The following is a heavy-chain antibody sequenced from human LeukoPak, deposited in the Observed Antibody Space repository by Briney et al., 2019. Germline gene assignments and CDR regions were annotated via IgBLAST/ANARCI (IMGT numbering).Heavy chain of an antibody. Sequence: ASVKVSCKASGYTFTNYGFSWVRQAPGQGLEWMGWVSAYSGNTNYAQKLQGRVTMTTDTSTSTAYMELRSLRSDDTAVYYCARENDVVVPAAGGGFDYWGQGTLVTVSS. CDR2: VSAYSGNT. CDR3: ARENDVVVPAAGGGFDY. D-gene: IGHD2-2*01. V-gene: IGHV1-18*01. CDR1: GYTFTNYG. J-gene: IGHJ4*02.